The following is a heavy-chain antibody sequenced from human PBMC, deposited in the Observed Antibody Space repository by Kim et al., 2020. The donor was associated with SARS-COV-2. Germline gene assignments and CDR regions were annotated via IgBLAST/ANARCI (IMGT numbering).Heavy chain of an antibody. Sequence: SQTLSLTCAISGDSVSSNSAAWNWIRQSPSRGLEWLGRTYYRSKWYNDYAVSVKSRITINPDTSKNQFSLQLNSVTPEDTAVYYCAREGITIFGVVIRKDNWFDPWGQGTLVTVSS. D-gene: IGHD3-3*01. J-gene: IGHJ5*02. CDR3: AREGITIFGVVIRKDNWFDP. V-gene: IGHV6-1*01. CDR1: GDSVSSNSAA. CDR2: TYYRSKWYN.